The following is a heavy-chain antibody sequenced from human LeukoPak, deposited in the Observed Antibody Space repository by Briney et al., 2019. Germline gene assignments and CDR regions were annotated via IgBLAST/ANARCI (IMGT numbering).Heavy chain of an antibody. D-gene: IGHD2-15*01. Sequence: ASVKVSCKASGYTFTGYYMDWVRQAPGQGLEWMGWINPNSGGTNYAQKFQGRVTMTRDTSISTAYMELSRLRSDDTAVYYCARVAPYCSGGSCYIFDYWGQGTLVTVSS. CDR3: ARVAPYCSGGSCYIFDY. V-gene: IGHV1-2*02. J-gene: IGHJ4*02. CDR1: GYTFTGYY. CDR2: INPNSGGT.